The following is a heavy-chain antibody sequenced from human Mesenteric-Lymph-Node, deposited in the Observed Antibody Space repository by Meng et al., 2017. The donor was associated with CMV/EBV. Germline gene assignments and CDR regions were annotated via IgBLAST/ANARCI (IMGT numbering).Heavy chain of an antibody. Sequence: GESLKISCIASGFDFNYYALHWVRQAPGKGLEWVAYIQHDGSDEYYGDSLEGRFTVSRDNSRSTLFLHINSLRREDTAVYYCAKHNYNNALDYWGQGALVTVSS. D-gene: IGHD4-11*01. V-gene: IGHV3-30*02. J-gene: IGHJ4*02. CDR3: AKHNYNNALDY. CDR1: GFDFNYYA. CDR2: IQHDGSDE.